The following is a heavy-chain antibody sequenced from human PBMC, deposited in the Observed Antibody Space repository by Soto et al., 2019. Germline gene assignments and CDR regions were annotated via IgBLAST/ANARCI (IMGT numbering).Heavy chain of an antibody. CDR2: IRSKADNYAT. D-gene: IGHD1-26*01. Sequence: GGSLRLSCAVSVFPFSGSAINWVRQASGKGLEWVGRIRSKADNYATAYAASVKGRFTISRDDSKNTAYLQMNSLKTEDTAVYYCTRLPEWDRQFDYWGQGTLVTVSS. V-gene: IGHV3-73*01. CDR1: VFPFSGSA. CDR3: TRLPEWDRQFDY. J-gene: IGHJ4*02.